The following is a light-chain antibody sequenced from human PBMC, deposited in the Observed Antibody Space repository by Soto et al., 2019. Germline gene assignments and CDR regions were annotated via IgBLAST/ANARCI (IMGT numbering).Light chain of an antibody. V-gene: IGKV1-39*01. J-gene: IGKJ1*01. CDR3: QQSYIAPWT. CDR2: AAS. Sequence: DIQMTQSPSSLSASVGDRVSITCRASQSISTYLNWYQQKPGKVPRPLIYAASSLQSGVPSRFSGSGSGTDFTLTISSLQPEDFATYYCQQSYIAPWTFGQGTKVDIK. CDR1: QSISTY.